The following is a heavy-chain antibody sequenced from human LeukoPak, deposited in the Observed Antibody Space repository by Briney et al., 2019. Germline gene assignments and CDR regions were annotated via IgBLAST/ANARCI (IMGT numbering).Heavy chain of an antibody. CDR1: GGSINNYY. CDR2: VYYSGST. J-gene: IGHJ4*02. CDR3: ARGNFLHDF. V-gene: IGHV4-59*08. Sequence: SETLSLTCTVSGGSINNYYWSWIRQPPGKGLEWIGFVYYSGSTNYNPSLKSRVTISVDTSKNQFSLELTSVTAADTAVYYCARGNFLHDFWGQGTLVTVSP.